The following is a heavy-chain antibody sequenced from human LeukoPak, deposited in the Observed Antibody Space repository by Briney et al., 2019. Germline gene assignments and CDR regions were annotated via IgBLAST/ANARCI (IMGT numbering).Heavy chain of an antibody. J-gene: IGHJ4*02. Sequence: PGRSLRLSCAASGFTFRSYGMHWVRQAPGKGLEWVAVIWYDGSNKYYADSVKGRFTISRDNSKNTLYLQMNSLRAEDTAVYYCAKDPNGSWSFDYWGQGALSPSPQ. CDR3: AKDPNGSWSFDY. CDR2: IWYDGSNK. CDR1: GFTFRSYG. D-gene: IGHD1-26*01. V-gene: IGHV3-33*06.